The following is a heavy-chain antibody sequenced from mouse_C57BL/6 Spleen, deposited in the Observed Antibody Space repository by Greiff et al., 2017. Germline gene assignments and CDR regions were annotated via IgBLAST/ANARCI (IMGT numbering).Heavy chain of an antibody. J-gene: IGHJ4*01. Sequence: QVQLQQSGAELVKPGASVKISCKASGYAFSSYWMNWVKQRPGKGLEWIGQIYPGDGDTNYNGKFKGKATLTADKSSSTASMQLSSLTSEDSAVYFFARGGCYYVHSMDYWGQGTSVTVSS. D-gene: IGHD1-1*01. V-gene: IGHV1-80*01. CDR2: IYPGDGDT. CDR1: GYAFSSYW. CDR3: ARGGCYYVHSMDY.